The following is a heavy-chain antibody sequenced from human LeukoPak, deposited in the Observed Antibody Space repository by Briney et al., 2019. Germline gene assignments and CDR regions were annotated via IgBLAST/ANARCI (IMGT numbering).Heavy chain of an antibody. CDR3: GRLGTTSRYRQIDY. J-gene: IGHJ4*02. CDR2: IKGDGSEE. CDR1: GFTFKTYW. V-gene: IGHV3-7*01. D-gene: IGHD1-1*01. Sequence: GGSLRLSCAASGFTFKTYWMTWVRQTPEKGLEWVASIKGDGSEEYYVDSVKGRFSISRDNAQDSLYLQMSSLRAEDTAVYYCGRLGTTSRYRQIDYWGQGTLVTVSS.